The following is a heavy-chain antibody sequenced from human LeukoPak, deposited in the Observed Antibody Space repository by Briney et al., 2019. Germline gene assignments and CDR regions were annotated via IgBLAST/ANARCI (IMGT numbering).Heavy chain of an antibody. CDR3: ARHHHHGWNDI. J-gene: IGHJ1*01. V-gene: IGHV4-34*01. D-gene: IGHD1-1*01. Sequence: SETLSLTCAVYGGSLSGFYWSWIRQPPGKGLEWIGEINHRGSTNYNPSLKSRVTISVDTFKNQFSLKLTSVTAADTAVYYCARHHHHGWNDIWGQGTLVTVSS. CDR1: GGSLSGFY. CDR2: INHRGST.